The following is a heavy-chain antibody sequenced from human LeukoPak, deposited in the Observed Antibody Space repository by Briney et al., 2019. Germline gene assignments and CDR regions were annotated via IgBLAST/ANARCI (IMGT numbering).Heavy chain of an antibody. CDR2: IYYSGST. J-gene: IGHJ4*02. CDR3: ARLPQWLVKSPFDY. CDR1: GGSISSSSYY. D-gene: IGHD6-19*01. Sequence: PSETLSLTCTVSGGSISSSSYYWGWIRQPPGKGLEWIGSIYYSGSTYYNPSLKSRVTISVDTSKNQFSLKLSSVTAADTAVYYCARLPQWLVKSPFDYWGQGTLVTVSS. V-gene: IGHV4-39*01.